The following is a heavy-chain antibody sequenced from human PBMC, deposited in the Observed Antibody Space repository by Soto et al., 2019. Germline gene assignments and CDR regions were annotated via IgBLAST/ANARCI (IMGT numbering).Heavy chain of an antibody. Sequence: EVQLVESGGDLVLPGRSLRLSCTAYGFTFDAFAMHWVRQAPGKGLEWVSGISWNSGSIGYADPVKGRFTISRDNAKKSLYLEMNSLKTEDTALYYCAKTAPPYDSQGYYPFDIWGQGTLVSVSS. D-gene: IGHD3-22*01. CDR3: AKTAPPYDSQGYYPFDI. J-gene: IGHJ3*02. CDR2: ISWNSGSI. CDR1: GFTFDAFA. V-gene: IGHV3-9*01.